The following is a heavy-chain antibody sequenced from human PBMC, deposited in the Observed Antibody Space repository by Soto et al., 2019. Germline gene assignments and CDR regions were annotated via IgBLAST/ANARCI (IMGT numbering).Heavy chain of an antibody. CDR3: AGIVQPRYYYGMDV. D-gene: IGHD3-22*01. Sequence: QVQLVQSGAEVKKPGSSVKVSCKASGGTFSSYAISWVRQAPGQGLEWMGGIIPIFGTANYAQQFQGRGTITAEDSTSTAYMELSSLRSEDTAVYYCAGIVQPRYYYGMDVWCHGTTGTVSS. CDR1: GGTFSSYA. J-gene: IGHJ6*02. CDR2: IIPIFGTA. V-gene: IGHV1-69*12.